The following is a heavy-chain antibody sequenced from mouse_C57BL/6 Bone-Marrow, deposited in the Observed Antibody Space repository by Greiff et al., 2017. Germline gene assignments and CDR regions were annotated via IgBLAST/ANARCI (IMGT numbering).Heavy chain of an antibody. CDR3: ARSLYYGSSLFDY. Sequence: VQLQQSGAELARPGASVKLSCKASGYTFTRYGISWVKQRTGQGLEWIGEIYPRSGNTYYNEKFKGKATLTADQSSSTAYMELRSLTSEDSAVYFCARSLYYGSSLFDYWGQGTTLTVSS. CDR1: GYTFTRYG. J-gene: IGHJ2*01. D-gene: IGHD1-1*01. V-gene: IGHV1-81*01. CDR2: IYPRSGNT.